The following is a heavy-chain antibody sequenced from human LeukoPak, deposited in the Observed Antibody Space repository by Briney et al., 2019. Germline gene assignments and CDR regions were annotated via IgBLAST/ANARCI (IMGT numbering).Heavy chain of an antibody. J-gene: IGHJ6*03. CDR1: GYTFTGYY. D-gene: IGHD6-19*01. V-gene: IGHV1-2*02. CDR3: ARLVYSSGWASAYYYMDV. CDR2: INPNSGGT. Sequence: GASVKVSCKASGYTFTGYYMHWVRQAPGQGLEWMGWINPNSGGTNYAQKLQGRVTMTTDTSTSTAYMELRSLRSDDTAVYYCARLVYSSGWASAYYYMDVWGKGTTVTISS.